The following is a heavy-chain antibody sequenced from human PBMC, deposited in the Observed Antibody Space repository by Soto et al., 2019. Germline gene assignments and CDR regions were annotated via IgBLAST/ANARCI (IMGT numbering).Heavy chain of an antibody. Sequence: SQSRSLTCIVSDVSISWGGHYWSGIRQHPGKGLEWIGYIYYSGRTNYNPCLRRRVTISVDTSKNHLSLRRSSGTAADAAVYYCAGGRRCLDWLFKSGAVAFDIWGQGTLVTVSS. CDR1: DVSISWGGHY. CDR3: AGGRRCLDWLFKSGAVAFDI. D-gene: IGHD3-3*01. V-gene: IGHV4-31*03. CDR2: IYYSGRT. J-gene: IGHJ4*01.